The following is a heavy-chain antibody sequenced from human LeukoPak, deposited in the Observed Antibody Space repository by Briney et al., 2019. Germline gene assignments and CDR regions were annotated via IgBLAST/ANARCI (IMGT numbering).Heavy chain of an antibody. CDR2: INPSGGST. J-gene: IGHJ6*03. Sequence: ASVKLSCKASGYTFTSYYMHWVRQAPGQGLEWMGIINPSGGSTSYAQKFQGRVTMTRDTSTSTVYMELSSLRSEDTAVYYCASHSSSWLRGYYSYYMDVWGKGTTVTFSS. D-gene: IGHD6-13*01. CDR1: GYTFTSYY. V-gene: IGHV1-46*01. CDR3: ASHSSSWLRGYYSYYMDV.